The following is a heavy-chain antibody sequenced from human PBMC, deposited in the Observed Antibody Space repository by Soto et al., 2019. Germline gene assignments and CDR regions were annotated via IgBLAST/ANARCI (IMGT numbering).Heavy chain of an antibody. D-gene: IGHD2-15*01. V-gene: IGHV1-2*02. CDR3: ARGGRVVVVAATLRSDY. CDR2: INPNSGGT. CDR1: GYTFTGYY. Sequence: QVQLVQSGAEVKKPGASVKVSCKASGYTFTGYYMHWVRQAPGQGLEWMGWINPNSGGTNYAQKFQGRVTVTRDTSISTAYRELSRLRSDDTAGYYWARGGRVVVVAATLRSDYWGQGTLVTVSS. J-gene: IGHJ4*02.